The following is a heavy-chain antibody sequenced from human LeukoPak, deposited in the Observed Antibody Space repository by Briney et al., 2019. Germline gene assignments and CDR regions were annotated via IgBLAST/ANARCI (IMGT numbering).Heavy chain of an antibody. J-gene: IGHJ6*02. V-gene: IGHV3-21*01. CDR1: GFTFSSYS. Sequence: PGGSLRLSCAASGFTFSSYSMNWVRQAPGKGLEWVSSISSSSSYIYYADSVKGRFTISRDNAKNSLYLQMNSLRAEDTAVYYCARSDSGSYRRGYYYGMDVWGQGTTVTVSS. CDR2: ISSSSSYI. D-gene: IGHD3-10*01. CDR3: ARSDSGSYRRGYYYGMDV.